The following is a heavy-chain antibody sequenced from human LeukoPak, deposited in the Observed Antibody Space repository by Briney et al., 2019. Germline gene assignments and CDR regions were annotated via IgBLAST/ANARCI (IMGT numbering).Heavy chain of an antibody. CDR2: IYYSGST. D-gene: IGHD6-19*01. CDR1: GDSISRSHYY. CDR3: ARAVRH. V-gene: IGHV4-39*01. J-gene: IGHJ4*02. Sequence: SETLSLTCTVSGDSISRSHYYWGWIRQPPGKGLEWIGNIYYSGSTYYNPSLKSRVTMSVDTSKNQFSLKLSSVTAADTAVYYCARAVRHWGQGTLVTVSS.